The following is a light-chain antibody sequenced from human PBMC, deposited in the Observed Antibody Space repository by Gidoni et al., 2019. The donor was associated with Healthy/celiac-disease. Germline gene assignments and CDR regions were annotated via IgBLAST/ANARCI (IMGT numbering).Light chain of an antibody. V-gene: IGKV1-39*01. CDR3: QQSYSTPPWT. CDR2: AAS. CDR1: QSITSY. Sequence: DIQMTQSPSSLSASVGDRVTITCRASQSITSYLNWYQQKPGKAPKLLIYAASSLQSGVPSRFSGSGSGTDFTLTISSPQPEDSATYYCQQSYSTPPWTFGQGTKVEIK. J-gene: IGKJ1*01.